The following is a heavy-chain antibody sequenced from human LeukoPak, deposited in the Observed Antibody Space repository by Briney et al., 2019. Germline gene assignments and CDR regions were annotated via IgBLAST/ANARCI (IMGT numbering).Heavy chain of an antibody. CDR2: IYHSGIT. CDR1: GGSISTYY. CDR3: ATLVSTRYYFDY. Sequence: SETLSLTCTVSGGSISTYYWSWIRQPPGKGLEWIGNIYHSGITYYNHFNSSLKSRVTISIDTSKNQFSLRLTSVTAADTAVYFCATLVSTRYYFDYWGQGTLVTVSS. J-gene: IGHJ4*02. D-gene: IGHD5/OR15-5a*01. V-gene: IGHV4-59*04.